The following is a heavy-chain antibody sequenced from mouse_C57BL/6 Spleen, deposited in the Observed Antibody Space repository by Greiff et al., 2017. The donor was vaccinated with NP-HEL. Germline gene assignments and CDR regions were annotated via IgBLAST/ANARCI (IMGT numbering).Heavy chain of an antibody. CDR2: IDPNSGGT. J-gene: IGHJ4*01. D-gene: IGHD2-2*01. Sequence: QVQLQQPGAELVKPGASVKLSCKASGYTFTSYWMHWVKQRPGRGLEWIGRIDPNSGGTKYNEQFKSKATLTVDKPSSTAYMQLSSLTSEDSAVYYCAREGASTMVTARAMDYWGQGTSVTVSS. CDR1: GYTFTSYW. V-gene: IGHV1-72*01. CDR3: AREGASTMVTARAMDY.